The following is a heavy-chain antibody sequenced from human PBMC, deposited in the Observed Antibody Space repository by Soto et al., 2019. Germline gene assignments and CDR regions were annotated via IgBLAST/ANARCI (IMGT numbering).Heavy chain of an antibody. CDR1: GGSISSYY. Sequence: QVQLQESGPGLVKPSETLSLTCTVSGGSISSYYWSWIRQPPGKGLEWIGYIYYSGSTNYNPSLKSRVHPSVDTYKNQFSLKLSSVTAADTAVYYCARVNYYGSGSYTSTRWFDPWGQGTLVTVSS. CDR3: ARVNYYGSGSYTSTRWFDP. D-gene: IGHD3-10*01. J-gene: IGHJ5*02. V-gene: IGHV4-59*01. CDR2: IYYSGST.